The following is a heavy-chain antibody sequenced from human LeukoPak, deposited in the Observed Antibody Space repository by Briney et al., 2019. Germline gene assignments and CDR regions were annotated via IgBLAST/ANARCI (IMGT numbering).Heavy chain of an antibody. Sequence: HPGGSLRLSCAASRFTFSNYWMYWVRQAPGKGLVWVSRINSDGSGTTYADSVKGRFTISRDNAKNMLYLQMNSLRAGDTAVYYCARAGDYGDYTTHYFDYWGQGTLVTVSS. D-gene: IGHD4-17*01. J-gene: IGHJ4*02. CDR1: RFTFSNYW. CDR2: INSDGSGT. CDR3: ARAGDYGDYTTHYFDY. V-gene: IGHV3-74*01.